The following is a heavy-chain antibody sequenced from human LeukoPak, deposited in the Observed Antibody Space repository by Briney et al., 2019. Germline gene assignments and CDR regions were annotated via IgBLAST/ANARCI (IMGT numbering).Heavy chain of an antibody. Sequence: HSGGSLRLSCEGSGFIFSNYWMSWVRQAPGKGLEWVANIQQHGSETYYGDSVKGRFTISRDNAKNSLYLQMNSLRAEDTAVYYCARDSYYGSRGIDYWGQGTLVTVSS. D-gene: IGHD3-10*01. V-gene: IGHV3-7*01. CDR3: ARDSYYGSRGIDY. CDR1: GFIFSNYW. J-gene: IGHJ4*02. CDR2: IQQHGSET.